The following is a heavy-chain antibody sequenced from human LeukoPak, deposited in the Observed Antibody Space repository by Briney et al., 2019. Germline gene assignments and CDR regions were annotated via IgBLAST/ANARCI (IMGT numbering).Heavy chain of an antibody. CDR3: ASGAGGAAFDY. CDR2: IGQDGATK. Sequence: GTSLRLSCAASGFTFSIYGMPWVRQAPDKGLDWVAVIGQDGATKKYADSVKGRFTISRDNSRNTLYLQMNSLRVEDTAVYYCASGAGGAAFDYWGQGTLVTVSS. V-gene: IGHV3-33*01. J-gene: IGHJ4*02. CDR1: GFTFSIYG. D-gene: IGHD1-26*01.